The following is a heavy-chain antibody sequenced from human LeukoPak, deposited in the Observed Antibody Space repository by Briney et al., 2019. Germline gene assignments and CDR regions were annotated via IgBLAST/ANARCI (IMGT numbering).Heavy chain of an antibody. V-gene: IGHV1-24*01. CDR1: GYTLTELS. CDR3: ATFFYTSWYRPLIVDY. D-gene: IGHD6-13*01. Sequence: ASVKVSCKVSGYTLTELSMHWVRQAPGKGLEWVGGFDPEDGETIYAQKFQGRVTMTEDTSTDTAYMELSSLRSEDTAVYYCATFFYTSWYRPLIVDYWGQGTLVTVSS. CDR2: FDPEDGET. J-gene: IGHJ4*02.